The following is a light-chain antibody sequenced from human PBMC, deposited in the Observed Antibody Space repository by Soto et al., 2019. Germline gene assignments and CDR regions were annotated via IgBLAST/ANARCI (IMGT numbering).Light chain of an antibody. CDR2: DAS. V-gene: IGKV3-11*01. J-gene: IGKJ1*01. CDR1: QSVSRY. Sequence: EIVLPQSPATLSLSPGESATLSCRASQSVSRYLAWYQQKPGQAPRLLIYDASNRATGIPARFSGSGSGTDFTLTISRLEPEDSAVYYCQQYGSSPPTTFGQGTKVDIK. CDR3: QQYGSSPPTT.